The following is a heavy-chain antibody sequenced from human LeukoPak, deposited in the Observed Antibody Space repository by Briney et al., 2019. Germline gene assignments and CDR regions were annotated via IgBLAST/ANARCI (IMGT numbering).Heavy chain of an antibody. J-gene: IGHJ4*02. CDR1: GFTFSTYG. V-gene: IGHV3-23*01. Sequence: SGGSLRLSCAASGFTFSTYGMHWVRQAPGKGLEWVSGISASGGSTYCADSVKGRFTISRDNSKNTLYLQMNSLRAEDTAVYYCARSWGYNYALDYWGQGTLVTVSS. CDR2: ISASGGST. CDR3: ARSWGYNYALDY. D-gene: IGHD5-18*01.